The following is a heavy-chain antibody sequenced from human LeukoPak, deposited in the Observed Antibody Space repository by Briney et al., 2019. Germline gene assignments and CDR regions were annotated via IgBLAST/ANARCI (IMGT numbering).Heavy chain of an antibody. J-gene: IGHJ4*02. V-gene: IGHV1-46*01. CDR1: GYTFTSYY. D-gene: IGHD5-18*01. CDR3: ARDSEDTTMGPGY. CDR2: INPSGGSS. Sequence: ASVKVSCKTSGYTFTSYYMHWVRQAPGQGLEWMGIINPSGGSSSYAQKFQGRVTMTRDMSTSTVYMELSSLRSEDTAVYYCARDSEDTTMGPGYWGQGTLVTVSS.